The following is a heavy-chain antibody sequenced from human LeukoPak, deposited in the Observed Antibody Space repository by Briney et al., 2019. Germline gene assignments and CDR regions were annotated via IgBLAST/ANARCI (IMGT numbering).Heavy chain of an antibody. V-gene: IGHV3-33*01. Sequence: SLRLSCAASGFTFSSYGMHWDRQAPGKGLERVAVIWYDGSNKYYADSVKGRFTISRDNSKNTLYLQMNSLRAEDTAVYYCARELDRGYSGSPSGAYWGQGTLVTVSS. CDR1: GFTFSSYG. CDR3: ARELDRGYSGSPSGAY. J-gene: IGHJ4*02. CDR2: IWYDGSNK. D-gene: IGHD1-26*01.